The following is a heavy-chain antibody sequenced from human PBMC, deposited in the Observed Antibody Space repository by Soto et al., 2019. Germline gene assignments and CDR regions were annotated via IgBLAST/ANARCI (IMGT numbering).Heavy chain of an antibody. J-gene: IGHJ6*03. CDR2: ISGSGGST. Sequence: EVQLLESGGGLVQPGGSLRLSCAASGFTFSSYAMSWVRQAPGNGLEWVSAISGSGGSTYYADSVKGRFTISRDNSKNTLYLQKNSLRAEDTAVYYCAKDYYYGSGRYYYYYMDVWGKGTTVTVSS. CDR1: GFTFSSYA. CDR3: AKDYYYGSGRYYYYYMDV. V-gene: IGHV3-23*01. D-gene: IGHD3-10*01.